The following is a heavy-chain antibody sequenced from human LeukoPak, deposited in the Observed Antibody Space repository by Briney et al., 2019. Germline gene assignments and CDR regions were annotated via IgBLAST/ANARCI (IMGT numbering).Heavy chain of an antibody. D-gene: IGHD2-2*01. J-gene: IGHJ4*02. CDR1: GFTFSSYA. CDR2: IKQDGSEK. CDR3: ARVSVVPAAPFDY. Sequence: AGGSLRLSCAASGFTFSSYAMSWVRQAPGKGLEWVANIKQDGSEKYYVDSVKGRFTISRDNAKNSLYLQMNSLRAEDTAVYYCARVSVVPAAPFDYWGQGTLVTVSS. V-gene: IGHV3-7*01.